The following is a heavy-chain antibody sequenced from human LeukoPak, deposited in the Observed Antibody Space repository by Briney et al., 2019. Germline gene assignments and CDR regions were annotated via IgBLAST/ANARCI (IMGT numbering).Heavy chain of an antibody. V-gene: IGHV3-74*01. CDR3: ARVGYSGYDHFDY. J-gene: IGHJ4*02. D-gene: IGHD5-12*01. Sequence: GGSLRLSCAASGFTFSSYWMHWVRQAPGKGLVWVSRINSDGSSTSYADSVKGRFTISRDNAKNTLYLQMNSLRAEDTAVYHCARVGYSGYDHFDYWGQGTLVTVSS. CDR2: INSDGSST. CDR1: GFTFSSYW.